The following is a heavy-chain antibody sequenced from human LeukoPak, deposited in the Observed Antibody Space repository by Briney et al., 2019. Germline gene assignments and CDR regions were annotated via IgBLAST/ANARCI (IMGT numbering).Heavy chain of an antibody. CDR3: AKDKGYCSGGSCTEEGAFDI. Sequence: PGGSLRLSCAASGFTFDDYAMHWVRQAPGKGLEWVSGISWNSGSIGYADSVKGRFTISRDNVKNSLYLQMNSLRAADTALYYCAKDKGYCSGGSCTEEGAFDIWGQGTMVTVSS. D-gene: IGHD2-15*01. J-gene: IGHJ3*02. CDR2: ISWNSGSI. V-gene: IGHV3-9*01. CDR1: GFTFDDYA.